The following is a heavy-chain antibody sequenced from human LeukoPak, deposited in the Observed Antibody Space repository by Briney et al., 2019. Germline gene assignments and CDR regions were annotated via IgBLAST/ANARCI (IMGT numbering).Heavy chain of an antibody. V-gene: IGHV4-59*01. Sequence: PSETLSLTCTVSGGSISSYYWSWIRQPPGKGLEWIGYIYYSGSTNYNPSLKSRVTISVDTSKNQFSLKLSSVTAADTAVYYCARNTGIWFDPWGQGTLVTVSS. J-gene: IGHJ5*02. CDR3: ARNTGIWFDP. D-gene: IGHD4-17*01. CDR1: GGSISSYY. CDR2: IYYSGST.